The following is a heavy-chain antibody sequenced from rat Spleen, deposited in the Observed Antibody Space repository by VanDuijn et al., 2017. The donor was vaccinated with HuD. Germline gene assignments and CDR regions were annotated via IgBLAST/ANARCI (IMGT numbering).Heavy chain of an antibody. CDR2: ITYDGSST. CDR1: GFSLSSYG. CDR3: ARQDIYYGYNYGYFDY. V-gene: IGHV5-29*01. Sequence: VQLKESGPGLVQPSQTLSLTCTVSGFSLSSYGVIWVRQPPGKGLEWVAIITYDGSSTYYRYSVKGRFTISRDNAESTLYLQMDSLRSEDTATYYCARQDIYYGYNYGYFDYWGQGVMVTVSS. J-gene: IGHJ2*01. D-gene: IGHD1-9*01.